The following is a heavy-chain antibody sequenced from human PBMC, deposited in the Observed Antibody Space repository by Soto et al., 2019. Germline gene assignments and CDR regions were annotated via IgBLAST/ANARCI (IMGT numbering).Heavy chain of an antibody. V-gene: IGHV3-23*01. CDR1: GFTFSSYA. CDR3: ARAVEDYYYGMDV. Sequence: GGSLRLSCAASGFTFSSYAMSWVRQAPGKGLEWVSAISGSGGSTYYADSVKGRSTISRDNSKNTLYLQMNSLRAEDTAVYYCARAVEDYYYGMDVWGQGTTVTVSS. CDR2: ISGSGGST. D-gene: IGHD2-15*01. J-gene: IGHJ6*02.